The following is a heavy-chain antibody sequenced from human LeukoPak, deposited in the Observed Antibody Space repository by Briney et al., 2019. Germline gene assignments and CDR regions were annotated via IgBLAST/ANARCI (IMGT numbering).Heavy chain of an antibody. J-gene: IGHJ3*02. V-gene: IGHV3-7*05. D-gene: IGHD5-24*01. CDR1: GFTVSGNY. Sequence: GGSLRLSCAASGFTVSGNYMSWVRQAPGKGLEWLANIHEDGSDKYYVDSVKGRFTVSRDNAKNSLYLQMNSLRAEDTAVYYCARILRLHTPRAFDIWGQGTMVTVSS. CDR3: ARILRLHTPRAFDI. CDR2: IHEDGSDK.